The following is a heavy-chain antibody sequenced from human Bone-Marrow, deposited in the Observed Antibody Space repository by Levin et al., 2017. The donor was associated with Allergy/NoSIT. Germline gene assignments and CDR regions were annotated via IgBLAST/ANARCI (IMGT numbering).Heavy chain of an antibody. CDR3: AKGIGYSYGRFDY. CDR2: ISGSGGSA. V-gene: IGHV3-23*01. Sequence: GGSLRLSCAASGFTFSSYAMSWVRQAPGKGLEWVSAISGSGGSAYYADSVKGRFTISRDNSKNTLYLQMNSLRAEDTAVYYCAKGIGYSYGRFDYWGQGTLVTVSS. J-gene: IGHJ4*02. D-gene: IGHD5-18*01. CDR1: GFTFSSYA.